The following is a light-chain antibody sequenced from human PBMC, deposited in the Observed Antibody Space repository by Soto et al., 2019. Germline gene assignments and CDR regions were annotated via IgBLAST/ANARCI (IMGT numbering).Light chain of an antibody. J-gene: IGKJ4*01. CDR1: QSVGSF. CDR3: QQRSNWLT. CDR2: DTS. V-gene: IGKV3-11*01. Sequence: IVLTQSPATLSLSPRDTATLSCRASQSVGSFLAWYQLKPGQAPRLLIYDTSNRDTGIPARFSGSGSGTDFTLTISSLEPEDFAVYYCQQRSNWLTFGGGTKVEIK.